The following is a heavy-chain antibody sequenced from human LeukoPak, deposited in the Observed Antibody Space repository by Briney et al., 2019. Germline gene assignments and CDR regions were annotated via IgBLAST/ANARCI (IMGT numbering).Heavy chain of an antibody. V-gene: IGHV3-74*03. CDR3: ATVFKGTSLQDY. CDR1: EFTITGNW. Sequence: GGSLRLSCVASEFTITGNWMYWVRQAPGRGLVWISRIKSDETTAVYADSVKGRFTISRDNAKNTLYLQMTSLRVEDTAVYYCATVFKGTSLQDYWGQGTLVTVSS. D-gene: IGHD3-10*01. CDR2: IKSDETTA. J-gene: IGHJ4*02.